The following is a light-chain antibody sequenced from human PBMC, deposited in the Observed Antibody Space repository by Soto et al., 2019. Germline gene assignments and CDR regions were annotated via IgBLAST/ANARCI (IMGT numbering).Light chain of an antibody. CDR3: QQYGSSPTWT. CDR1: PAVSGRY. CDR2: DAS. Sequence: DIVLTQSAGTLSWSPGERAILSCRASPAVSGRYLAWYQHKRAQAPRLLIYDASTRATGIPDRFSGSGSGTDFTLTISRLEPEDFAVYYGQQYGSSPTWTFGQGTKVDIK. J-gene: IGKJ1*01. V-gene: IGKV3-20*01.